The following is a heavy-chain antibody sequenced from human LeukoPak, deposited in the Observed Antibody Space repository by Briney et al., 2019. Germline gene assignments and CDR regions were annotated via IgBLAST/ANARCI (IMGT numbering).Heavy chain of an antibody. J-gene: IGHJ4*02. CDR3: ARETSGFDFGANDY. D-gene: IGHD5-12*01. V-gene: IGHV1-18*01. Sequence: GASVKVSCKADGYSISNYGITWVRQAPGQGLEWMGWISAHNGNTDYAQILQGRVTLTTDTSTSTAYMELRSLRSDDTALYFCARETSGFDFGANDYWGQGTLVTVSS. CDR1: GYSISNYG. CDR2: ISAHNGNT.